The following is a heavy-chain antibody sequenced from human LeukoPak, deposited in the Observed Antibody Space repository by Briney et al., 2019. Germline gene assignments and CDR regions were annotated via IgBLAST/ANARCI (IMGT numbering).Heavy chain of an antibody. Sequence: SETLSLTCTVSGGSISNVNHHWGWIRQPPGKGLEWIGSIYYSGSTFYKPSLKSRVTISIDTSKNQFSLKLSSVTAADTAVYYCARDPEGYYPDYWGQGTLVTVSS. CDR1: GGSISNVNHH. CDR2: IYYSGST. D-gene: IGHD3-10*01. J-gene: IGHJ4*02. CDR3: ARDPEGYYPDY. V-gene: IGHV4-39*07.